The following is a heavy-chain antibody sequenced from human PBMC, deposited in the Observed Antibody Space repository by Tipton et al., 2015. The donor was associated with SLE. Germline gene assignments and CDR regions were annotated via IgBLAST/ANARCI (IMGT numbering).Heavy chain of an antibody. Sequence: QLAQSGAEVKKPGASVKVSCKASGYTFTGYYMHWVRQAPGQGLEWMGRINPNSGGTNYAQKFQGRVTMTRDTSISTAYMELSRLRSDDTAVYYCAREGYGDWGNYYGMDVWGQGTTVTVSS. D-gene: IGHD4-17*01. CDR3: AREGYGDWGNYYGMDV. CDR2: INPNSGGT. CDR1: GYTFTGYY. J-gene: IGHJ6*02. V-gene: IGHV1-2*06.